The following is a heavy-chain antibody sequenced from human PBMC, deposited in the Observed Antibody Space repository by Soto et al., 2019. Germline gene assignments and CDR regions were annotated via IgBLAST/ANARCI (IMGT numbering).Heavy chain of an antibody. V-gene: IGHV4-59*01. CDR2: IYYSGST. CDR3: ARRVDRVTSCGYSIYYYYGMDV. J-gene: IGHJ6*02. D-gene: IGHD2-15*01. CDR1: GGSISSYY. Sequence: SETLSLTCTVSGGSISSYYWSWIRQPPGKGLERIGYIYYSGSTNYNPSLKSRVTISVDTSKNQFSLKLSSVTAADTAVYYCARRVDRVTSCGYSIYYYYGMDVWGQGTTVTVSS.